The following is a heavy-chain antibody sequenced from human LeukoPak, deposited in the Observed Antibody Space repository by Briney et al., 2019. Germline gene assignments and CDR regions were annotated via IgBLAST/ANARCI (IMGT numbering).Heavy chain of an antibody. Sequence: GESLKISCKGSGYSLTSYWIGWVRQMPGKGLEWMGIIYPGDSDTRYSPSFQGQVTISADKSISTAYLQWSSLKASDTAMYYCARMDCSGGSCYSDTLNYYYYGMDVWGQGTTVTVSS. J-gene: IGHJ6*02. CDR1: GYSLTSYW. D-gene: IGHD2-15*01. CDR3: ARMDCSGGSCYSDTLNYYYYGMDV. V-gene: IGHV5-51*01. CDR2: IYPGDSDT.